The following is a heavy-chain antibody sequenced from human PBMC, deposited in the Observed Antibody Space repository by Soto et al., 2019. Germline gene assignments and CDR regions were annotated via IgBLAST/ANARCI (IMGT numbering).Heavy chain of an antibody. CDR2: ISSSGSII. J-gene: IGHJ4*02. CDR1: GFTFSSYE. Sequence: EVQLVESGGGLVQPGGSLRLSCAASGFTFSSYEMNWVRQAPGKGLEWVSYISSSGSIIYYADSVKGRFTISRDNAKNSLCLQRNSLGAEDTAVDYCARGPRYYGPTTTSIDYWGQGTLVTVSS. CDR3: ARGPRYYGPTTTSIDY. D-gene: IGHD3-10*01. V-gene: IGHV3-48*03.